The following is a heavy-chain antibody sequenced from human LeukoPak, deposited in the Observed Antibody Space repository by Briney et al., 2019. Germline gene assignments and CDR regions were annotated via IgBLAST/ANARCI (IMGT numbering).Heavy chain of an antibody. CDR3: ATSSGSSA. CDR1: GFTFSDYY. CDR2: ISTSDSTTI. Sequence: GGSLRLSCAASGFTFSDYYMSWFRQAPGKGLEWVSSISTSDSTTIHYADSVKGRFSISRDNAGNSLYLQMNSLRAEDTAVYYCATSSGSSAWGQGTLVTVSS. D-gene: IGHD3-10*01. J-gene: IGHJ5*02. V-gene: IGHV3-11*01.